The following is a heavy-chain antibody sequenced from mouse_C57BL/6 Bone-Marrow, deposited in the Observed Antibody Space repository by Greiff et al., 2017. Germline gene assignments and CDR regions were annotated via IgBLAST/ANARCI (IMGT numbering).Heavy chain of an antibody. CDR1: GYTFTDYY. Sequence: VQLQQSGPVLVKPGASVKMSCKASGYTFTDYYMNWVKQSHGKSLEWIGVINPYNGGTSYNQKFKGKATLTVDKSSSTAYMELNSLTSEDSAVYYCARDYDGSSSPRYFDVWGTGTTVTVSS. CDR2: INPYNGGT. V-gene: IGHV1-19*01. J-gene: IGHJ1*03. D-gene: IGHD1-1*01. CDR3: ARDYDGSSSPRYFDV.